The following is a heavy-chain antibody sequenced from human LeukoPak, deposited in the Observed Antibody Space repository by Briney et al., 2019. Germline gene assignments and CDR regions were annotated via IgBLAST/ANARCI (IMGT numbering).Heavy chain of an antibody. D-gene: IGHD4-11*01. CDR1: GGSFSGYY. Sequence: SETLSLTCAVYGGSFSGYYWSWIRQPPGKGLEWLGEITHRGSPNSNPSLKSRIIISVGTSKNQFSLKLTSVTAADTAVYYCASFEDSNYFEGFDPWGQGTLVIVSS. CDR3: ASFEDSNYFEGFDP. CDR2: ITHRGSP. J-gene: IGHJ5*02. V-gene: IGHV4-34*01.